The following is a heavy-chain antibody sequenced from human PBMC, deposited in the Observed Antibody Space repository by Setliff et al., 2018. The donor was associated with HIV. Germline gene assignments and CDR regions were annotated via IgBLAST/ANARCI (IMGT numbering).Heavy chain of an antibody. CDR1: GYTFTSYA. CDR3: ARDLFTVPSREGYDY. V-gene: IGHV1-3*03. CDR2: INAGNGNT. D-gene: IGHD1-26*01. J-gene: IGHJ4*02. Sequence: GASVKVSCKASGYTFTSYAMHWVRQAPGQRLEWMGWINAGNGNTKYSQEFQGRVTITRDTSASTAYMELSSLRSEDMAVYYCARDLFTVPSREGYDYWGQGTLVTVSS.